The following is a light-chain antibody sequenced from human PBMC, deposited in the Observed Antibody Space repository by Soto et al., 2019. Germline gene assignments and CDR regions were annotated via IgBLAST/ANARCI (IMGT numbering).Light chain of an antibody. Sequence: EIVMTQSPATLSVSPGERVSLCGRASQSIYDKLAWYQQKPGQTPRLLIYDASTRATGISGSFSGSGSGTEFALTISSLQSEDFAVYYCQQYNRWPLTFGGGTKVDI. CDR2: DAS. CDR3: QQYNRWPLT. V-gene: IGKV3-15*01. CDR1: QSIYDK. J-gene: IGKJ4*01.